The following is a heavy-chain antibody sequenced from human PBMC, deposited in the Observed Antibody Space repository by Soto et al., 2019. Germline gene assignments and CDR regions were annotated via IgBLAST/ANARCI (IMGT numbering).Heavy chain of an antibody. CDR3: ARDRFSYYDFWSGSLPYYYFGMDV. CDR1: GFTFSSYW. Sequence: GGSLRLSCAASGFTFSSYWMSWVRQAPGKGLEWVANIKQDGSEKYYVDSVKGLFTISRDNAKNSLYLQMNSLRAEDTVVYYCARDRFSYYDFWSGSLPYYYFGMDVWGQGTTVTVSS. V-gene: IGHV3-7*01. D-gene: IGHD3-3*01. J-gene: IGHJ6*02. CDR2: IKQDGSEK.